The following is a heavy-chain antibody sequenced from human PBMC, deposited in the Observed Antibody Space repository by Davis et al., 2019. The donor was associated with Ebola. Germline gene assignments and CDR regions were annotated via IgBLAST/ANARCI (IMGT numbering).Heavy chain of an antibody. CDR3: ARGHIVVGLFGMDV. CDR2: INPNSGGT. V-gene: IGHV1-2*02. Sequence: ASVKVSCKASGYTFTGYYMHWVRQAPGQGLEWMGWINPNSGGTNYAQKFQGRVTMTRDTSISTAYMELSRLRSDDTAVYYCARGHIVVGLFGMDVWGQGTTVTVSS. CDR1: GYTFTGYY. D-gene: IGHD2-2*01. J-gene: IGHJ6*02.